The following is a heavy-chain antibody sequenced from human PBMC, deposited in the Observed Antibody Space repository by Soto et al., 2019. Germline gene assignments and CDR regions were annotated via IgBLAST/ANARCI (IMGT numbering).Heavy chain of an antibody. D-gene: IGHD1-26*01. Sequence: EVKLLESGGGLVQPGGSLRLSCAASGFAFSTYAMTWVRQAPGKGLEWVSTVSGGGDHTYYADSVRGRSTVSRDASKNTLYLHMDSLRPDDTAVYYCAKSGFADLEYWGQGALVTVSS. CDR1: GFAFSTYA. V-gene: IGHV3-23*01. J-gene: IGHJ4*02. CDR3: AKSGFADLEY. CDR2: VSGGGDHT.